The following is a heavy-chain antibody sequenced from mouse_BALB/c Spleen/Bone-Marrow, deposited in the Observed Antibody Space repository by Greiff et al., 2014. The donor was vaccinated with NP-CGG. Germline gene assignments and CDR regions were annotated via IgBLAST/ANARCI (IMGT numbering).Heavy chain of an antibody. D-gene: IGHD2-14*01. V-gene: IGHV1-7*01. CDR1: GYTFTSYW. CDR3: ARHYRYDGFAY. Sequence: QVQLQQSGAELAKPGASVKMSCKASGYTFTSYWMHWVKQRPGQGLEWIGYINPSTGYTEYNQKFKDKATLTADKSSSTAYMQLSSLTSEDSAVYYCARHYRYDGFAYWGQGTLVTVSA. CDR2: INPSTGYT. J-gene: IGHJ3*01.